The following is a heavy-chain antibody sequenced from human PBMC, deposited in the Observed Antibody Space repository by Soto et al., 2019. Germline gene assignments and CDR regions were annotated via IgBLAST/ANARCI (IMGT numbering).Heavy chain of an antibody. V-gene: IGHV3-30*18. CDR1: GFTFSSYG. D-gene: IGHD3-22*01. Sequence: QVQLVESGGGVVQPGRSLRLSCAASGFTFSSYGMHWVRQAPGKGLEWVALLSSDGSSRFYADSVKGRFTISRDNSENTLYLQMNSLRNDETAVYDCAKDRNSFGYDSFVHWGQGTLVTVSS. CDR2: LSSDGSSR. CDR3: AKDRNSFGYDSFVH. J-gene: IGHJ4*02.